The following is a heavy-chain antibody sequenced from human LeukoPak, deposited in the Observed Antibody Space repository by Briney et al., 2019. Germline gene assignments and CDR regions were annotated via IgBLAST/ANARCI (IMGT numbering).Heavy chain of an antibody. D-gene: IGHD3-22*01. CDR3: ARDTPHPYYDSSGYSYYFDY. Sequence: GGSLRLSCAASGFTFSSYSRNWVRQAPGKGLEWVSYISSSSSTIYYADSVKGRFTISRDNAKNSLYLQMNSLRAEDTAVYYCARDTPHPYYDSSGYSYYFDYWGQGTLVTVSS. CDR2: ISSSSSTI. J-gene: IGHJ4*02. CDR1: GFTFSSYS. V-gene: IGHV3-48*04.